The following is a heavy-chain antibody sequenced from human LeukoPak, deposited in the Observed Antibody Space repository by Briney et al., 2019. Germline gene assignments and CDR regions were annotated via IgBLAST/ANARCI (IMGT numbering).Heavy chain of an antibody. CDR3: ARAGGYYDSSGYYFPFDY. J-gene: IGHJ4*02. D-gene: IGHD3-22*01. CDR1: GFTFSSYW. V-gene: IGHV3-74*01. CDR2: INTDGSRT. Sequence: TGGSLRLSCAASGFTFSSYWMHWVRQAPGKGLVWVSRINTDGSRTTHADSVRGRFTISRDNAKNTLYLQMNSLRAEDTAVYYCARAGGYYDSSGYYFPFDYWGQGTLVTVSS.